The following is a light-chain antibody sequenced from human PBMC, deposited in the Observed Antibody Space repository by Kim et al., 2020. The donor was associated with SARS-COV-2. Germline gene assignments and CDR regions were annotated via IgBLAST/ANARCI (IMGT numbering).Light chain of an antibody. CDR2: SVS. CDR3: LQSKSVPLT. Sequence: DIQMTQSPPSLSASVGDRVTITCRASQSVNNFLNWYQQKPGKAPKLLIHSVSTLQSGVPSRFSDSGSGTDFTLTIDSLEPEDFGTYYCLQSKSVPLTFGQGTRLEIK. CDR1: QSVNNF. V-gene: IGKV1-39*01. J-gene: IGKJ5*01.